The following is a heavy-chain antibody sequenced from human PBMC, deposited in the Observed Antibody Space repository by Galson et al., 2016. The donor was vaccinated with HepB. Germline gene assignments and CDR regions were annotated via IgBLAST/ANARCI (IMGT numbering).Heavy chain of an antibody. J-gene: IGHJ5*02. D-gene: IGHD6-19*01. Sequence: PVKVSCKASGDTFNSYAISWVRLAPGQGLEWMGGIVPIFATPNYAQKFQDGLTISADIHKDTSFMELRSPTTEDTGLYYGARGAGQGLARSAMDLWGQGTVVSVS. CDR3: ARGAGQGLARSAMDL. CDR2: IVPIFATP. V-gene: IGHV1-69*06. CDR1: GDTFNSYA.